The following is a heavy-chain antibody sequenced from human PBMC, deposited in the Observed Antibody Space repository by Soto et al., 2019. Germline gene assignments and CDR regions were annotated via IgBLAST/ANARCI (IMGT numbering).Heavy chain of an antibody. CDR3: ARVYYDSSGRIDD. V-gene: IGHV3-74*01. CDR2: VNSDVSST. J-gene: IGHJ4*02. Sequence: GGSLRLSCAASGFTFSSYWMHWVRQAPGKGLVWVSRVNSDVSSTNYADSVKGRFTISRDNAKNTLYLQMNSLRAEDTAVYYCARVYYDSSGRIDDWGQGTLVTVSS. D-gene: IGHD3-22*01. CDR1: GFTFSSYW.